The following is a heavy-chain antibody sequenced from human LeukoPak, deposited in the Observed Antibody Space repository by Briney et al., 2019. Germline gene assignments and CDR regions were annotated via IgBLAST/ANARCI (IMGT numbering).Heavy chain of an antibody. V-gene: IGHV3-53*05. J-gene: IGHJ4*02. CDR1: GFTVSSNY. CDR3: ANSGNSNYFDY. D-gene: IGHD5-12*01. Sequence: GGSLRLSCAASGFTVSSNYMSWVRQAPGKGLEWVSVIYSGGSTYYADSVKGRFTISRDNSENTLYLQMNSLRTEDTAVYYCANSGNSNYFDYWGQGTLVAVSS. CDR2: IYSGGST.